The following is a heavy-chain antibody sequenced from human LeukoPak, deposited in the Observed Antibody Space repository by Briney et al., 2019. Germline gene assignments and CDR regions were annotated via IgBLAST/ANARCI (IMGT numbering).Heavy chain of an antibody. CDR3: ARESRPLKKAITMVRGVPTYYYYMDV. Sequence: GGSLRLSCAASGFTVSSNYMSWVRQAPGKGLEWVSVIYSGGSTYYADSVKGRFTISRDNAKNSLYLQMNSLRAEDTAVYYCARESRPLKKAITMVRGVPTYYYYMDVWGKGTTVTVSS. J-gene: IGHJ6*03. V-gene: IGHV3-66*01. D-gene: IGHD3-10*01. CDR1: GFTVSSNY. CDR2: IYSGGST.